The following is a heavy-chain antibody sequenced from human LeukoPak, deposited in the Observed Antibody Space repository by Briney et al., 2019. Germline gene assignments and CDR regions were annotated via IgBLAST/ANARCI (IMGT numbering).Heavy chain of an antibody. J-gene: IGHJ4*02. CDR2: ISGSGGST. CDR3: ASVYSSGWYFDY. Sequence: GGSLRLSCAASGFTFSSYAMSWVRQAPGKGLEWVSAISGSGGSTYYADSVKGRFTISRYNSKNTLYLQMNSLRAEDTAVYYWASVYSSGWYFDYWGQGTLVTVSS. D-gene: IGHD6-19*01. V-gene: IGHV3-23*01. CDR1: GFTFSSYA.